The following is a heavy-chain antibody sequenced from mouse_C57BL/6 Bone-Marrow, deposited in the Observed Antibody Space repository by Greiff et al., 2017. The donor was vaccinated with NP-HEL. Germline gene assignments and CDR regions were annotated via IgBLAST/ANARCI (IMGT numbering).Heavy chain of an antibody. Sequence: QVQLQQSGAELVKPGASVKMSCKASGYTFTSYWITWVKQRPGQGLEWIGDIYPGNGSTNYNQKFKSKATLTVDTSSSTAYMQLSSLTSEDSAVYYGARDGSSPSYWYFDVWGTGTTVTVSS. CDR2: IYPGNGST. CDR1: GYTFTSYW. V-gene: IGHV1-55*01. J-gene: IGHJ1*03. CDR3: ARDGSSPSYWYFDV. D-gene: IGHD1-1*01.